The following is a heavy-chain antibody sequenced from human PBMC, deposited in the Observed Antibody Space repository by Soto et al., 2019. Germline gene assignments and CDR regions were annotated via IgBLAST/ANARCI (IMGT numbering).Heavy chain of an antibody. CDR2: ISGSGGNT. CDR1: GFTFSSYA. J-gene: IGHJ6*01. D-gene: IGHD5-18*01. Sequence: PGGSLRLSCAASGFTFSSYAMTWVRQAPGKGLEWVSGISGSGGNTYYADSVKGRFTISRDNSKNTLYLQMNSLRAEDTAVYYCAREGEVDTAMGADYYYYGMDVWGQGTTVTVSS. V-gene: IGHV3-23*01. CDR3: AREGEVDTAMGADYYYYGMDV.